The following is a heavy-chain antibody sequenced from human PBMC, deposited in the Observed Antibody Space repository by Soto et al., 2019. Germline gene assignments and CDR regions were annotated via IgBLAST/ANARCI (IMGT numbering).Heavy chain of an antibody. CDR1: GFTFSRYS. D-gene: IGHD3-9*01. CDR3: ARGANLVTYDY. Sequence: EVQLVESGGGLVQPGGSLRLSCAASGFTFSRYSMNWVRQAPGKGLEWVSYISRSSNTIYYADSEKGRFTISRYNAKNSLYLEMNSLRAEDTAVDYSARGANLVTYDYWGQGALVTVSS. J-gene: IGHJ4*02. CDR2: ISRSSNTI. V-gene: IGHV3-48*01.